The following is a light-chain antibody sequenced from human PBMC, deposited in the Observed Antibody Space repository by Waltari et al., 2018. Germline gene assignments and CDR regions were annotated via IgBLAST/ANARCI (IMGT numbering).Light chain of an antibody. CDR2: GAS. V-gene: IGKV3-20*01. CDR1: QSVSRS. CDR3: QHYVRLPVS. J-gene: IGKJ1*01. Sequence: EIVLTQSPGTLSLSPGERATLSCRASQSVSRSLAWYQQKPGQAPRLLMYGASSRATGVPDRLSGSGSGTDFSLTISRLEPEDFAVYYCQHYVRLPVSFGQGTKVEIK.